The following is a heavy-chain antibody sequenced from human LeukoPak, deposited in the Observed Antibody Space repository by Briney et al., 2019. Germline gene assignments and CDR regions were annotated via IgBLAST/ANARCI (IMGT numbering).Heavy chain of an antibody. Sequence: SETLSLTCTVSGGSISSGSYYWSWIRQPAGTGLELIGRIYTSGSTNYNPPLKSRVTISVDTSKNQFSLKLSSVTAADTAVYYCARADGYNAFDYWGQGTLVTVSS. J-gene: IGHJ4*02. CDR1: GGSISSGSYY. CDR3: ARADGYNAFDY. V-gene: IGHV4-61*02. D-gene: IGHD5-24*01. CDR2: IYTSGST.